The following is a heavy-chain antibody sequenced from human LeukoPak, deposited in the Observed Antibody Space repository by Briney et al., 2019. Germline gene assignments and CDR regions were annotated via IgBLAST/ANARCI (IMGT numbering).Heavy chain of an antibody. J-gene: IGHJ5*02. CDR1: GYSFTDYY. Sequence: SVTVSCKTSGYSFTDYYMHWVRQAPGQGLEWMGWINPNSGGTSSAQKFQGRVTMTRDTSITTVYMEVSWLTSDDTAIYYCARADRLHGGPYLIGPWGQGTLVTVSS. CDR3: ARADRLHGGPYLIGP. D-gene: IGHD2-21*01. V-gene: IGHV1-2*02. CDR2: INPNSGGT.